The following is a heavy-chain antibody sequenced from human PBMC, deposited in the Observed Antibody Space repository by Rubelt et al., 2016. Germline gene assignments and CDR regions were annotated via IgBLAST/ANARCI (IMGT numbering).Heavy chain of an antibody. V-gene: IGHV3-NL1*01. CDR1: GFTFSSYG. Sequence: QVQLVESGGGVVQPGGSLRLSCAASGFTFSSYGMHWVRQAPGKGPEWVSVIYSGGSTYYADSVKGRFTISRDNSKNTLYLQMNSLRAEEPAVYYCARGITMVRGVRNYYYYGMDVWGQGTTVTVSS. D-gene: IGHD3-10*01. J-gene: IGHJ6*02. CDR3: ARGITMVRGVRNYYYYGMDV. CDR2: IYSGGST.